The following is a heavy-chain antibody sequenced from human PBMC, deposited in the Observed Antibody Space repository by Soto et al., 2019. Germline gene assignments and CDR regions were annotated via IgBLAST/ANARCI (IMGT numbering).Heavy chain of an antibody. J-gene: IGHJ4*02. CDR3: ATAEVDY. Sequence: GGSLRLSCAVAGYTFGNHWMHWVRQAPGKGLEWVSRMNSDGSIINYKDSVKGRFTVSRDNAKNTLYLQMNSLRVEDTAVYYCATAEVDYWGPGTLVTV. CDR1: GYTFGNHW. V-gene: IGHV3-74*01. CDR2: MNSDGSII.